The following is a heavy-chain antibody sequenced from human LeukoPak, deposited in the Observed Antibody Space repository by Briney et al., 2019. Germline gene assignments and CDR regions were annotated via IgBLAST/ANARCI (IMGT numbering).Heavy chain of an antibody. D-gene: IGHD6-19*01. CDR3: AKDHSSGWYVDY. Sequence: GGSLRLSCAASGFTFSSYGMHWVRQAPGKGLEWVAVLSYDGSNKYYADSVKGRFTISRDNSKNTLYLQMNSLRAEDTAVYYCAKDHSSGWYVDYWGQGTLVTVSS. CDR1: GFTFSSYG. J-gene: IGHJ4*02. V-gene: IGHV3-30*18. CDR2: LSYDGSNK.